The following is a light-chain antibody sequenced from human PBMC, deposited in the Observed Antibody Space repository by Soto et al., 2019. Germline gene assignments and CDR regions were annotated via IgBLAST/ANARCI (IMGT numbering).Light chain of an antibody. CDR3: QQYGSSPPIT. J-gene: IGKJ5*01. CDR2: GAS. CDR1: QSVSSTY. V-gene: IGKV3-20*01. Sequence: IVMTQSPATLSVSPGERATLSCRASQSVSSTYLAWYQQKPGQAPSLLIYGASSRATGIPDRFSGSGSGTDFTLTISRLEPEDFAVYYCQQYGSSPPITFGQGTRLEIK.